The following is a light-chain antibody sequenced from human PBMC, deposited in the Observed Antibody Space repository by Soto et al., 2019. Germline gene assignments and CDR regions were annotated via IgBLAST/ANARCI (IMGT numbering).Light chain of an antibody. V-gene: IGLV2-14*01. CDR3: SSYSSSSGPSDV. CDR2: EVI. CDR1: SSDVGGNNY. Sequence: QSALTQPASVSGSPRQSSTLSCTGTSSDVGGNNYDSWYQQHPGKAHTLRIFEVINRPSGVSNHFSGSKSVNTAAQTIAGHHAEDEVDYYCSSYSSSSGPSDVFGTGTTFT. J-gene: IGLJ1*01.